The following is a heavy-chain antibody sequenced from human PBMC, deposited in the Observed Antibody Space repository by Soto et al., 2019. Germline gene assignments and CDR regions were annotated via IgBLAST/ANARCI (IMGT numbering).Heavy chain of an antibody. D-gene: IGHD3-3*01. V-gene: IGHV1-69*13. CDR3: ASPAHFWSGYRYHYVMDV. J-gene: IGHJ6*02. Sequence: SVKVSCKASGGTFSSYAISWVRQAPGQGLEWMGGIIPIFGTANYAQKFQGRVTITADESTSTAYMELSSLRSEDTAVYYCASPAHFWSGYRYHYVMDVSGQGTTVIVSS. CDR2: IIPIFGTA. CDR1: GGTFSSYA.